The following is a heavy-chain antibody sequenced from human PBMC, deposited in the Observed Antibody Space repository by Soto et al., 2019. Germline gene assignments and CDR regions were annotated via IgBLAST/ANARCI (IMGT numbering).Heavy chain of an antibody. Sequence: QVQLVQSGAEEKKPGASVKVSCKASGYTFTSYAMHWVRQAPGQRLEWMGWINAGNGNPKYSQKFQGRVTITRDTAASTAYMALSSLRSEDTPVYYCARSIGVVTALDYWGQGTLVTVSS. CDR2: INAGNGNP. CDR3: ARSIGVVTALDY. D-gene: IGHD2-21*02. CDR1: GYTFTSYA. V-gene: IGHV1-3*05. J-gene: IGHJ4*02.